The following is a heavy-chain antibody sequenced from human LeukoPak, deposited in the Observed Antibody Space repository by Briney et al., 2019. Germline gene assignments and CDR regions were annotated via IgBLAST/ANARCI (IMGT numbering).Heavy chain of an antibody. Sequence: PGGSLRLSCAPSGFTFSSYAMSSVRQAPGKRLERVSAIRGSGGSTYYADSVKGRFTISRDNSKNPLYLQMNSLRAEDTAVYYCVKWFRPADLRTDYWGKGTLVSVSS. CDR3: VKWFRPADLRTDY. J-gene: IGHJ4*02. CDR2: IRGSGGST. CDR1: GFTFSSYA. D-gene: IGHD3-10*01. V-gene: IGHV3-23*01.